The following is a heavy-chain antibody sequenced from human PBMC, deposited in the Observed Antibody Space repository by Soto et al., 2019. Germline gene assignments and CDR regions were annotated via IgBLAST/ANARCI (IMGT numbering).Heavy chain of an antibody. D-gene: IGHD5-12*01. CDR3: ARELVVGYAYKPYYYYGMDV. V-gene: IGHV4-34*01. CDR2: INHSGST. J-gene: IGHJ6*02. Sequence: SETLSLTCAVYGGSFSGYYWSWIRQPPGKGLEWIGEINHSGSTNYNPSLKSRVTISVDTSKNQFSLKLSSVTAADTAVYYCARELVVGYAYKPYYYYGMDVWGQGTTATVSS. CDR1: GGSFSGYY.